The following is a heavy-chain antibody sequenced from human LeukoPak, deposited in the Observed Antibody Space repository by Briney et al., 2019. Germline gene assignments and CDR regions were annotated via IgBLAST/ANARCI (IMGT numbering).Heavy chain of an antibody. D-gene: IGHD6-13*01. J-gene: IGHJ4*02. CDR2: ISGSGGST. CDR1: GFTFSSYA. Sequence: PGGSLRLSCAASGFTFSSYAMSWVRQAPGKGLEWVSAISGSGGSTYYADSVKGRFTISRDNSKNTLYLQMNSLRAEDTAVYYCAKDLRAAAGTPALFDYWGQGTLVTVSS. CDR3: AKDLRAAAGTPALFDY. V-gene: IGHV3-23*01.